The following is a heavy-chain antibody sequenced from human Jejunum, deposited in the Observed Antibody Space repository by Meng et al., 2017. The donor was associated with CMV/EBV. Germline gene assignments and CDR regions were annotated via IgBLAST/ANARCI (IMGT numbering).Heavy chain of an antibody. Sequence: CAASGFTFSGYYMIWVRQAPGKGLEWISHINGPATAVYYANSVKGRFTISRDNAQNSLYLQMDSLRVEDSAVYYCARDPRNKGLDPWGQGTLVTVSS. V-gene: IGHV3-11*01. CDR2: INGPATAV. J-gene: IGHJ5*02. CDR1: GFTFSGYY. CDR3: ARDPRNKGLDP.